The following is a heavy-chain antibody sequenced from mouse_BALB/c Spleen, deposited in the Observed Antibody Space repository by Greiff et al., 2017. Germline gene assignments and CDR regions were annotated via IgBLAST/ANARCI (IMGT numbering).Heavy chain of an antibody. CDR2: ISNGGGST. V-gene: IGHV5-12-2*01. CDR1: GFTFSSYT. CDR3: ARHRAMDY. Sequence: EVKLMESGGGLVQPGGSLKLSCAASGFTFSSYTMSWVRQTPEKRLEWVAYISNGGGSTYYPDTVKGRFTISRDNAKNTLYLQMSSLKSEDTAMYYCARHRAMDYWGQGTSVTVSS. J-gene: IGHJ4*01.